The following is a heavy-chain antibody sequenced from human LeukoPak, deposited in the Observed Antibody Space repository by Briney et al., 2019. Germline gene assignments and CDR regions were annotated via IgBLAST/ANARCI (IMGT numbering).Heavy chain of an antibody. V-gene: IGHV4-4*09. CDR2: IHSSGYT. CDR1: GGSISSNY. CDR3: AQRQGPTSGSYDYFDP. Sequence: SETLSLTCTVSGGSISSNYWDWIRQPPGQGLEWNAYIHSSGYTNYNPFLRSRVTISVDTSKNEFSLKVTSVTAADTAVYYCAQRQGPTSGSYDYFDPWGQGTLVTVSS. D-gene: IGHD1-26*01. J-gene: IGHJ5*02.